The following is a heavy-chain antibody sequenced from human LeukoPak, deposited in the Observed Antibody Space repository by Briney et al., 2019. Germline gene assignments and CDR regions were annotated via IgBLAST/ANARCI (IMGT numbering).Heavy chain of an antibody. Sequence: PGGSLRLSCSASGFTFSNHAIHWVRQAPGKGLEYVSSISSDGIVAYYADSMKGRFTISRDNAKNTLYLQMNSLRAEDTAVYYCARGPPQSYYYYYGMDVWGQGTTVTVSS. V-gene: IGHV3-64*04. CDR2: ISSDGIVA. CDR1: GFTFSNHA. J-gene: IGHJ6*02. CDR3: ARGPPQSYYYYYGMDV.